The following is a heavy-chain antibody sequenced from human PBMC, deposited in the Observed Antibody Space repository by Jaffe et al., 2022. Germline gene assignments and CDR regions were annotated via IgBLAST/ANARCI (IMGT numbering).Heavy chain of an antibody. D-gene: IGHD2-21*02. Sequence: QLVESGGGLVQSGGSLRLSCVASGFSFNGYWMHWVRQAPGKGLAWVSRINSDGTSSTYTDDVKGRFTVSRDNAKNTLYLQMDSLRAEDTAMYYCARVRKLCRGDDCQYYYMDVWGKGTTVTVSS. CDR1: GFSFNGYW. V-gene: IGHV3-74*03. CDR2: INSDGTSS. CDR3: ARVRKLCRGDDCQYYYMDV. J-gene: IGHJ6*03.